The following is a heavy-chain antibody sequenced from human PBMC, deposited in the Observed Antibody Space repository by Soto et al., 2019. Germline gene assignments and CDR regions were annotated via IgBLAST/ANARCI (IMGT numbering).Heavy chain of an antibody. J-gene: IGHJ2*01. CDR2: IYYSGST. Sequence: SETLSLTCTVSGGSISSYYWSWIRQPPGKGLEWIGYIYYSGSTNYNPSLKSRVTISVDTSKNQFSLKLSSVTAEDTAVYYCARGVGLLIGDWYFDLWGRGTLVTVSS. CDR1: GGSISSYY. D-gene: IGHD2-8*01. V-gene: IGHV4-59*01. CDR3: ARGVGLLIGDWYFDL.